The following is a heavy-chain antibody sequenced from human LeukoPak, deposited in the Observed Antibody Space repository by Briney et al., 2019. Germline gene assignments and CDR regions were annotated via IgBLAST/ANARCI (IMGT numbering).Heavy chain of an antibody. Sequence: GGSLRLSCAASGFTFDDYAMHWVRQAPGNGLEWVSGISWNSGSIGYADSVKGRFTISRDNAKNSLYLQMHSLRAEDTALYSCAKDSSRDGYSPVLDYWGQGTLVTVSS. CDR1: GFTFDDYA. D-gene: IGHD5-24*01. CDR3: AKDSSRDGYSPVLDY. J-gene: IGHJ4*02. V-gene: IGHV3-9*01. CDR2: ISWNSGSI.